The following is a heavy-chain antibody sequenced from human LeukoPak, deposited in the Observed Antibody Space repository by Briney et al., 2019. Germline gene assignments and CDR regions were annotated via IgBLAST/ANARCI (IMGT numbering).Heavy chain of an antibody. CDR3: ARDLASTPYSSGWYHSPWYFDL. J-gene: IGHJ2*01. Sequence: KSGGSLRLSCAASGFTFSSYSMNWVRQAPGKGLEWVSSISSSSSYIYYADSVKGRFTISRDNAKNSLYLQMNSLRAEDTAVYYCARDLASTPYSSGWYHSPWYFDLWGRGTLVTVSS. CDR2: ISSSSSYI. CDR1: GFTFSSYS. D-gene: IGHD6-19*01. V-gene: IGHV3-21*01.